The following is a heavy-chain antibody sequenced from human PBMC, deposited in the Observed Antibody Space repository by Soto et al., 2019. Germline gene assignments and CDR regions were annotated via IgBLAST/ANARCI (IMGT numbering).Heavy chain of an antibody. CDR3: AGVGSREANTYALDP. Sequence: QVQVVQSGAEVKKPGSSVKISCKASGRIFSSFPTSWVRQVPGQGLEWMGGVISASGSVTYAPTFQGRVTMPAANPEGLGYRELTSRTFKNTAIYYCAGVGSREANTYALDPWAPGPMVTVPS. CDR2: VISASGSV. D-gene: IGHD2-2*01. J-gene: IGHJ5*02. CDR1: GRIFSSFP. V-gene: IGHV1-69*06.